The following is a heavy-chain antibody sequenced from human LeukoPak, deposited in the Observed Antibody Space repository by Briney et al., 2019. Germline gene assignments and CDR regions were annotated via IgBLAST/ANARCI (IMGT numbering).Heavy chain of an antibody. CDR3: ARRSGRRYEY. D-gene: IGHD5-24*01. V-gene: IGHV3-48*03. CDR2: ISGGGEST. J-gene: IGHJ4*02. CDR1: GFTFSSYE. Sequence: GGSLRLSCAASGFTFSSYEMNWVRHAPGRGLEWVSHISGGGESTVYPDAVKGRFTISRDNAKNSLYLQMNSLKVEDTGVYYCARRSGRRYEYWGQGVLVTVSP.